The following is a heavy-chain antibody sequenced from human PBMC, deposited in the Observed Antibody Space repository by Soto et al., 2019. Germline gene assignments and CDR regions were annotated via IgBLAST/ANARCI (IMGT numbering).Heavy chain of an antibody. D-gene: IGHD1-20*01. CDR2: ISAYNGNT. J-gene: IGHJ4*02. CDR1: GYSFTSYG. Sequence: ASVKVSCKASGYSFTSYGISWVRQAPGQGLEWMGWISAYNGNTNYAQNLQGRVTMTTDTSKNTLYLQMNSLRAEDTAVYYCATEYNWTVAFEFWGRGTLVTVSS. CDR3: ATEYNWTVAFEF. V-gene: IGHV1-18*01.